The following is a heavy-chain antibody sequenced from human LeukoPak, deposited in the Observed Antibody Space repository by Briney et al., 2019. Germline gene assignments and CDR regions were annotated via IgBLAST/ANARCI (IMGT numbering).Heavy chain of an antibody. D-gene: IGHD7-27*01. Sequence: SETLSLTCTVSGGSISSGGYYWGWIRQPPGKGLEWIGSIYHSGSSYYNPSLKSRVTISVDTSKNQFSLKLSSVTAADTAVYYCASPLTGASYWYFDLWGRGTLVTVSS. V-gene: IGHV4-39*07. CDR3: ASPLTGASYWYFDL. CDR1: GGSISSGGYY. CDR2: IYHSGSS. J-gene: IGHJ2*01.